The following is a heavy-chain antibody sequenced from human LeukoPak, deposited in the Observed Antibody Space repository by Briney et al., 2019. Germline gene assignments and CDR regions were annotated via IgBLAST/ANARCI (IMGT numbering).Heavy chain of an antibody. Sequence: TGGSLRLSCAASGFTSGAYWMSWVRQTPGKGLEWVANIKHDGSEQYYLDSVKGRFTISRDNAKNSLYLQMSSLRAEDTAVYYCSRGDIAAAGTSYFYGMAVWGQGTTVTVSS. V-gene: IGHV3-7*03. CDR3: SRGDIAAAGTSYFYGMAV. J-gene: IGHJ6*02. D-gene: IGHD6-13*01. CDR2: IKHDGSEQ. CDR1: GFTSGAYW.